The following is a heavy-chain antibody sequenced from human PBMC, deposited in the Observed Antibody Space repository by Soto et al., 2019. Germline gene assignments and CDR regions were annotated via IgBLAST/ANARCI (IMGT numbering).Heavy chain of an antibody. V-gene: IGHV3-23*01. CDR1: GFSFSAYP. J-gene: IGHJ6*02. Sequence: EAQLLESGGGLVQPGGSLRLSCAASGFSFSAYPMSWVRQAPGKGLEWVSGISGSGSSTYYTDSVKGRFTISSDNSTNTVFLQMNSLREEDTAVYYCVKTPGSTAAYSYYDMDVWGQGTTVTVSS. D-gene: IGHD6-25*01. CDR2: ISGSGSST. CDR3: VKTPGSTAAYSYYDMDV.